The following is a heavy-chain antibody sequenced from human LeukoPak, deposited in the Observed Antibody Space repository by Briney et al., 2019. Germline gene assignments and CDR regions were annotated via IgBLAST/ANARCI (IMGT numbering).Heavy chain of an antibody. CDR2: IRWDRGSI. J-gene: IGHJ3*02. Sequence: PGRSLRLSCAASGFTFDDYAMHWVRQAPGEGLEWVSGIRWDRGSIGYAGSVKGRFTISRDNAKNSLYLQMNSLRAEDMALYYCAKDIGGSYKSRAFDIWGQGTMVTVSS. CDR3: AKDIGGSYKSRAFDI. D-gene: IGHD1-26*01. V-gene: IGHV3-9*03. CDR1: GFTFDDYA.